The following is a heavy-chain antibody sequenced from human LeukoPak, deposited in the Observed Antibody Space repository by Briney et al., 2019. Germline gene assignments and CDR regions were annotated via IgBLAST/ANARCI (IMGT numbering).Heavy chain of an antibody. D-gene: IGHD4-23*01. V-gene: IGHV3-30*04. J-gene: IGHJ4*02. CDR3: ARDNNNDGNSFDN. CDR2: ISHDGRNG. CDR1: GFTFTTHA. Sequence: GGSLRLSCAVSGFTFTTHAMHWVRQAPGKGLEWVAAISHDGRNGCYADSAKGRFTISRDNSKNTLYLEMNSLRAEDTAVFFCARDNNNDGNSFDNWGQGTLVTVSS.